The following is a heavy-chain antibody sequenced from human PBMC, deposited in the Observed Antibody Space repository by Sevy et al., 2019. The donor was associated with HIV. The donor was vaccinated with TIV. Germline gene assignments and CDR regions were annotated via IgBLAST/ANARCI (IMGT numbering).Heavy chain of an antibody. J-gene: IGHJ4*02. D-gene: IGHD1-26*01. CDR3: ARVPDSGGRGRADY. Sequence: GGSLRLSCAASGFSFSTYTFYWVRQAPGEGLEWISSISSSGVYEYYADSVRGRFTISRDNAKNSLSPQMNGLRVEVTGVYYCARVPDSGGRGRADYWGQGTRVTVSS. V-gene: IGHV3-21*01. CDR1: GFSFSTYT. CDR2: ISSSGVYE.